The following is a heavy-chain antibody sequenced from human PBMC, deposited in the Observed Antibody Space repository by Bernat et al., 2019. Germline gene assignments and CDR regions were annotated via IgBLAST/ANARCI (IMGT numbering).Heavy chain of an antibody. Sequence: QVQLQESGPGLVKPSETLSLTCTVSGGSISSYYWSWIRQPAGKGLEWIRRIYTSGSTNYNPSLKSRVTMSVDTSKNQFSLKLSSVTAADTAVYYCAGLGRDYYDSSGYLISGAFDIWGQGTMVTVSS. J-gene: IGHJ3*02. CDR1: GGSISSYY. V-gene: IGHV4-4*07. CDR2: IYTSGST. D-gene: IGHD3-22*01. CDR3: AGLGRDYYDSSGYLISGAFDI.